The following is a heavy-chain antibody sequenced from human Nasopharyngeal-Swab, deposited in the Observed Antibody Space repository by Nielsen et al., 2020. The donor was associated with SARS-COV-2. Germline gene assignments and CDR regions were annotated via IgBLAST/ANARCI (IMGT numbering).Heavy chain of an antibody. CDR1: GSTFSNFA. CDR2: ISYDGSHE. Sequence: GGSLRLSCAASGSTFSNFAMHWVRQAPGKGLEWVGLISYDGSHENYADSVRGRFTFSRDNSKDTVYLQMNSLRPEDTAVYYCARDFHGNDVWGQGTLVTVSS. CDR3: ARDFHGNDV. J-gene: IGHJ4*02. V-gene: IGHV3-30*04. D-gene: IGHD1-1*01.